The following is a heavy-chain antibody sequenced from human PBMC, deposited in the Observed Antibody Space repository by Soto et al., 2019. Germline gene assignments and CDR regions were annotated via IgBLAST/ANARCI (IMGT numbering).Heavy chain of an antibody. Sequence: SEPLSLTCAVSGGSISSYSWIWIRQPAGEGLEWIGRLYTTGSTNYNPSLKSRVTISVDTSRNQFSLKMTSVTAADTAVYYCARVGSGGENYHALDVWGHGNTVT. CDR2: LYTTGST. CDR3: ARVGSGGENYHALDV. D-gene: IGHD6-19*01. V-gene: IGHV4-4*07. J-gene: IGHJ6*02. CDR1: GGSISSYS.